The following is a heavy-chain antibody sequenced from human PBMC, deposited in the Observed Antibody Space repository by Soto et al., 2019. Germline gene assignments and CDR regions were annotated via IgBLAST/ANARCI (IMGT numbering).Heavy chain of an antibody. CDR2: IYYSGST. V-gene: IGHV4-39*01. CDR1: GGSISSSSYY. D-gene: IGHD3-10*01. Sequence: SETLSLTCTVSGGSISSSSYYWGWIRQPPGKGLEWIGSIYYSGSTYYNPSLKSRVTISVDTSKNQFSLKLSSVTAADTAVYYCARHGGFGESLYNWFDPWGQGTLVTVSS. J-gene: IGHJ5*02. CDR3: ARHGGFGESLYNWFDP.